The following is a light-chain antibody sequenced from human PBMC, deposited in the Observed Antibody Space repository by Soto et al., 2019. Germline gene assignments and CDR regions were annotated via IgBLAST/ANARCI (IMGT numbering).Light chain of an antibody. J-gene: IGLJ1*01. CDR2: DNN. CDR1: SSNIGAGYD. V-gene: IGLV1-40*01. CDR3: QSYDSSLSGSTV. Sequence: QSVLTQPPSVSGAPGQRVTISCTGTSSNIGAGYDVHWYQQCSGTAPKLLIYDNNNRPSGVPDRFSASRSGTSASLAITGLQAEDEADYYCQSYDSSLSGSTVFGTGTKLTVL.